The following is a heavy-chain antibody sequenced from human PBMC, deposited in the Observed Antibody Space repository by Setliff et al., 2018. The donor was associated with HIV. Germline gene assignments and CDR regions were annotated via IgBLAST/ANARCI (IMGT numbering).Heavy chain of an antibody. Sequence: SETLSLTCTVSGGSVNTYYWTWIRQPAGRGLEWIGRIYMTGGTSSNPSLRGRVIMSLDTSRTQSSLKLSSVTAADTAVYYCARATSSPGSTPDWGQGILVTVSS. D-gene: IGHD6-6*01. CDR1: GGSVNTYY. V-gene: IGHV4-4*07. CDR2: IYMTGGT. J-gene: IGHJ4*02. CDR3: ARATSSPGSTPD.